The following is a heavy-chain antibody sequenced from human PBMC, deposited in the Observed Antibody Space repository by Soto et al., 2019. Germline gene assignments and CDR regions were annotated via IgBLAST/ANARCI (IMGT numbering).Heavy chain of an antibody. CDR1: GVTYNTFA. J-gene: IGHJ4*02. Sequence: QVQLVQSGAEVRKPGSSVKVSCKASGVTYNTFAVSWVRQAPGQGLEWKGGIIPVLGPAFYAQKFQGRVTITADKSTSTAYLELTSLRSEDTAVYYCVRAAKRYFDYWGQGTLVTVSS. CDR3: VRAAKRYFDY. CDR2: IIPVLGPA. V-gene: IGHV1-69*06.